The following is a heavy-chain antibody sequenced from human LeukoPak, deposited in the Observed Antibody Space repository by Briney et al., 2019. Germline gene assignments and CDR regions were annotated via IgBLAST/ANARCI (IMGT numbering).Heavy chain of an antibody. Sequence: GASVKVSCKASGYTFSSYAMHWVRQAPGQRLEWMGWIDAVNGNTKYSQKFQGRVTITRDTSASIAYMELSSLRSEDTAVYYCARASTDYYDSSGYDYWGQGTLVTVSS. J-gene: IGHJ4*02. V-gene: IGHV1-3*01. CDR3: ARASTDYYDSSGYDY. D-gene: IGHD3-22*01. CDR2: IDAVNGNT. CDR1: GYTFSSYA.